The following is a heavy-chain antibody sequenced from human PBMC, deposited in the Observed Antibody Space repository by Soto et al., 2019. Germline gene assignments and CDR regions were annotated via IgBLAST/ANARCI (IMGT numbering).Heavy chain of an antibody. CDR1: GGSMTIGDYY. V-gene: IGHV4-30-4*01. CDR3: ARYCSSTSCLNFDY. D-gene: IGHD2-2*01. CDR2: IFYSGGT. J-gene: IGHJ4*02. Sequence: ASETLSLTCSVSGGSMTIGDYYWIWIRQPPGKCLEWIGYIFYSGGTFYNPSLKSRITMSVDPSRNQFSLNLSSVTAADTAVYYCARYCSSTSCLNFDYWGQGSRVTVSS.